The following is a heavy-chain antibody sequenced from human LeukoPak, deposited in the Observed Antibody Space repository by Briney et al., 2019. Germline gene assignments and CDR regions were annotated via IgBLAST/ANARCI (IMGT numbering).Heavy chain of an antibody. D-gene: IGHD4-23*01. CDR3: ARVGLYGGYTS. CDR1: GVSISSFY. CDR2: IYTSGKV. Sequence: AETLSLTCNVSGVSISSFYWSWIRQPAGKGLEWVGRIYTSGKVNYNPSLKSRLTLSVDTSTNQFSLKLSSVTAADTALYYCARVGLYGGYTSWGQGTLVTVSS. J-gene: IGHJ5*02. V-gene: IGHV4-4*07.